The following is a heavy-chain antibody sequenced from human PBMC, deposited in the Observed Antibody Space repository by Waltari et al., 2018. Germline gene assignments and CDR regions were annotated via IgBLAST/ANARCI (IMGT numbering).Heavy chain of an antibody. Sequence: EVQLLESGGGLVQPGGSLRLSCAASGFTFSSYAMSWVRPAPGKGLEWVSVIYSGGSTYYADSVKGRFTISRDNSKNTLYLQMNSLRAEDTAVYYCAKIDVLGVYYYYYMDVWGKGTTVTVSS. CDR3: AKIDVLGVYYYYYMDV. D-gene: IGHD2-8*02. V-gene: IGHV3-23*03. CDR2: IYSGGST. J-gene: IGHJ6*03. CDR1: GFTFSSYA.